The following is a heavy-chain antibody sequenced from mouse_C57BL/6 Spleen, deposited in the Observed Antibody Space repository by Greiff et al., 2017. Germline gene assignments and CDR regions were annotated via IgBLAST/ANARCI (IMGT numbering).Heavy chain of an antibody. Sequence: QVQLKQPGAELVKPGASVKLSCKASGYTFTSYWMHWVKQRPGQGLEWIGMIHPNSGSTNYNEKFKSKATLTVDKSSSTAYMQLSSLTSEDSAVYYCAREDHGGYYYAMDYWGQGTSVTVSS. V-gene: IGHV1-64*01. CDR3: AREDHGGYYYAMDY. CDR2: IHPNSGST. J-gene: IGHJ4*01. CDR1: GYTFTSYW. D-gene: IGHD1-2*01.